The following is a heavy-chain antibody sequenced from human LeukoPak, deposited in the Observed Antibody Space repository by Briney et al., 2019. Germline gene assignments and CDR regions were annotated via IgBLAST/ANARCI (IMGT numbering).Heavy chain of an antibody. J-gene: IGHJ2*01. CDR2: INPNSGGT. V-gene: IGHV1-2*02. Sequence: ASVKVSCKASGYTFTGYYMHWVRQAPGQGLEWMGWINPNSGGTNYAQKFQGRVTMTRDMSISTAYMELSRLRSDDTAVYYCARDLVLNWGSHWYFDLWGRGTLVTVSS. CDR1: GYTFTGYY. CDR3: ARDLVLNWGSHWYFDL. D-gene: IGHD4/OR15-4a*01.